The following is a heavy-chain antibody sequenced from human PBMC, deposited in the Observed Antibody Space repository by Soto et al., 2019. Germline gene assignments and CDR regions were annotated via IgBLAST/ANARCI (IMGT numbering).Heavy chain of an antibody. Sequence: PGESLKVSCKGSVYSFTSYWIGWLRQMPGKGLEWMGIIYPGDSDTRYSPSFQGQVTISADKSISTAYLQWSSLKASDTAMYYCARAIHDYVWGSYRTSGMDVWGQGTTVTVSS. CDR1: VYSFTSYW. J-gene: IGHJ6*02. D-gene: IGHD3-16*02. V-gene: IGHV5-51*01. CDR2: IYPGDSDT. CDR3: ARAIHDYVWGSYRTSGMDV.